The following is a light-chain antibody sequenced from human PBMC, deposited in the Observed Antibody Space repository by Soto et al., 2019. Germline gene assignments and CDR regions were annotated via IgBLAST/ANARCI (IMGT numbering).Light chain of an antibody. V-gene: IGLV1-40*01. CDR2: GNS. J-gene: IGLJ3*02. Sequence: SALTQPPSVSGAPGRRVTISCAGSSSHIGATYDIHWYQQLPGAAPRLLIYGNSNRPSGVPDRFAGSKSGTSASLAIIGLRVEDEVIYSCQAFDNSLSASGVFGGGTKLTVL. CDR1: SSHIGATYD. CDR3: QAFDNSLSASGV.